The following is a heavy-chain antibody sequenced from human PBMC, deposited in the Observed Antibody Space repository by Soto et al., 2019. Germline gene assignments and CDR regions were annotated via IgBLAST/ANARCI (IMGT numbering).Heavy chain of an antibody. J-gene: IGHJ4*02. Sequence: QLQLQESGSGLVKPSQTLSLTCAVSGGSISSGGYSWSWIRQPPGKGLEWIGYIYHSGSTYYNPSLKSRVTISVDRSKNQFSLKLSSVTAADTAVYYCARAWSPDSSGYYYFDYWGQGTLVTVSS. CDR3: ARAWSPDSSGYYYFDY. CDR2: IYHSGST. D-gene: IGHD3-22*01. CDR1: GGSISSGGYS. V-gene: IGHV4-30-2*01.